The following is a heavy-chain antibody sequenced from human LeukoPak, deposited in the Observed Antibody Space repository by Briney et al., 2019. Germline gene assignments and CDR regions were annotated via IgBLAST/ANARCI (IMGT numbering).Heavy chain of an antibody. D-gene: IGHD4-17*01. V-gene: IGHV3-21*01. Sequence: GGSLRLSCAASGFIFRSYSMNWVRQAQGNGLEWVSSISSSSGYIYYADSVKGRFTISRDNAKNSLFLQMNFLRAEDTAVYYCARNDFGDSLGDIWGQGTMVTVSS. J-gene: IGHJ3*02. CDR1: GFIFRSYS. CDR3: ARNDFGDSLGDI. CDR2: ISSSSGYI.